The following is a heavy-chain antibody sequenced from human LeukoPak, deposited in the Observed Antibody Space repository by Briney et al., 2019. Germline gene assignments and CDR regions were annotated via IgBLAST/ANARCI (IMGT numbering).Heavy chain of an antibody. CDR1: GYTFTSYD. V-gene: IGHV1-8*01. CDR2: MNPNSGNT. J-gene: IGHJ3*02. Sequence: GASVTVSCMASGYTFTSYDINWVRQAPGRGLEWMGWMNPNSGNTGYAQKFQGRVTMTRNTSISTAYMELSSLRSEDTAVYYCATPRGTVTPDAFDIWGQGTMVTVSS. D-gene: IGHD4-17*01. CDR3: ATPRGTVTPDAFDI.